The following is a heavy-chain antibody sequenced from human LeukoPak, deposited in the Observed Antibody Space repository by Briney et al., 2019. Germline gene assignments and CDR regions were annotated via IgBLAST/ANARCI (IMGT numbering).Heavy chain of an antibody. CDR1: GFTFSSYS. J-gene: IGHJ3*02. CDR2: ISSSSSYI. CDR3: AREGVVEDSSSSVSPHDAFDI. Sequence: PGGSLRLSCAASGFTFSSYSMNWVRQAPGKGLEWVSSISSSSSYIYYADSVKGRFTISRDNAKNSLYLQMNSLRAEDTAVYYCAREGVVEDSSSSVSPHDAFDIWGQGTMVTVSP. V-gene: IGHV3-21*01. D-gene: IGHD6-6*01.